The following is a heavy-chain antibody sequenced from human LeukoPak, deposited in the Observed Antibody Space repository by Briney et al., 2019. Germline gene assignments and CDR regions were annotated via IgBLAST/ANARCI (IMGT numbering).Heavy chain of an antibody. V-gene: IGHV3-21*06. Sequence: GGSLRLSCAASGFTFSSYGMHWARQAPGKGLEWVSSIDSSGGYTFYADSVKGRFIISRDNAKDSLYLQMNSLRVEDTAVYYCLRGDRRDYWGQGTLVTVSS. CDR2: IDSSGGYT. CDR1: GFTFSSYG. J-gene: IGHJ4*02. CDR3: LRGDRRDY.